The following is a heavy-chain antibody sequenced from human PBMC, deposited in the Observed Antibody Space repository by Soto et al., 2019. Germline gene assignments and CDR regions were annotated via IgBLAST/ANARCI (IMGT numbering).Heavy chain of an antibody. V-gene: IGHV3-21*01. D-gene: IGHD2-15*01. CDR1: GFTFSSYS. Sequence: GSLRLSCAASGFTFSSYSMNWVRQAPGKGLEWVSSISSSSSYIYYADSVKGRFTISRDNAKNSLYLQMNSLRAEDTAVYYCARALGWWYGGNSNLSPFDYWGQGTLVTVSS. J-gene: IGHJ4*02. CDR3: ARALGWWYGGNSNLSPFDY. CDR2: ISSSSSYI.